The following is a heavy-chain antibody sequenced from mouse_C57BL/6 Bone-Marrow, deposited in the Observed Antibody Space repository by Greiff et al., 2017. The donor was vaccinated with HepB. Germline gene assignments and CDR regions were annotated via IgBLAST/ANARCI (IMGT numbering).Heavy chain of an antibody. J-gene: IGHJ1*03. CDR3: ASHYYGSRGYFDV. CDR2: IDPSDSYT. Sequence: QVQLQQPGAELVRPGTSVKLSCKASGYTFTSYWMHWVKQRPGQGLEWIGVIDPSDSYTNYNQKFKGKATLTVDTSSSTAYMQLSSLTSEDSAVYYCASHYYGSRGYFDVWGTGTTVTVSS. V-gene: IGHV1-59*01. CDR1: GYTFTSYW. D-gene: IGHD1-1*01.